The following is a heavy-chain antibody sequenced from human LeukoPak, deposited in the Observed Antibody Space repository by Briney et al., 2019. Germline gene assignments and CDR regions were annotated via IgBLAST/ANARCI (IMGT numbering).Heavy chain of an antibody. Sequence: SETLSLTCTVSGGSISSYYWSWIRQPAGKGLEWIGRIYTSGSTNYNPSLKSRVTMSVDTSKNQFPLKLSSVTAADTAVYYCARAGNYDFWSGYYGYYYYMDVWGKGTTVTVSS. D-gene: IGHD3-3*01. CDR3: ARAGNYDFWSGYYGYYYYMDV. CDR1: GGSISSYY. V-gene: IGHV4-4*07. J-gene: IGHJ6*03. CDR2: IYTSGST.